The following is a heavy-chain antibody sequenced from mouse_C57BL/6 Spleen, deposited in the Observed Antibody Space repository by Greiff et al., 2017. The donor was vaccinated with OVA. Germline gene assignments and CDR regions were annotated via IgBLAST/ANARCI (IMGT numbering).Heavy chain of an antibody. CDR2: IDPSDSYT. CDR1: GYTFTSYW. Sequence: VQLQQSGAELVKPGASVKLSCTASGYTFTSYWMQWVKQRPGQGLEWIGEIDPSDSYTNYNQKFKGKATLTVDTSSSTAYMQLSSLPSKDTAVYYGATTCYSNYRDYFDYWGQGTTLTVSS. D-gene: IGHD2-5*01. CDR3: ATTCYSNYRDYFDY. J-gene: IGHJ2*01. V-gene: IGHV1-50*01.